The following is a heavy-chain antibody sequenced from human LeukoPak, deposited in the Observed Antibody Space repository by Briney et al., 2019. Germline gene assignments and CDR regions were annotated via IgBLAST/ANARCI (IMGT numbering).Heavy chain of an antibody. D-gene: IGHD3-10*01. CDR2: IIPILGIA. Sequence: SVKVSCKASGGTFSSYAISWVRQAPGQGLEWMGRIIPILGIANYAQKFQGRVTITADKSTSTAYMELSSPRSEDTAVYYCARGSGVVRGVNDYWGQGTLVTVSS. J-gene: IGHJ4*02. V-gene: IGHV1-69*04. CDR3: ARGSGVVRGVNDY. CDR1: GGTFSSYA.